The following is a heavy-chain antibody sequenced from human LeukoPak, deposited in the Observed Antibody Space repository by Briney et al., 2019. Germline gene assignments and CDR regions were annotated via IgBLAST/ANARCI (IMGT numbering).Heavy chain of an antibody. CDR2: IYYSGST. Sequence: LETLSLTCTVSGGSISSYYWSWIRQPPGKGLEWIGYIYYSGSTNYNPSLKSRVTISVDTSKNQFSLKLSSVTAADTAVYYCARLRSNKGGSWFDPWGQGTLVTVSS. V-gene: IGHV4-59*01. CDR1: GGSISSYY. J-gene: IGHJ5*02. CDR3: ARLRSNKGGSWFDP. D-gene: IGHD1-26*01.